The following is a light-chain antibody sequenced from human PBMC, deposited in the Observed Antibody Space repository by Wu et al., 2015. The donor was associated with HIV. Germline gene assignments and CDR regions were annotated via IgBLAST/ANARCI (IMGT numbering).Light chain of an antibody. V-gene: IGKV1-39*01. CDR3: QVAVS. CDR2: DTS. Sequence: DTQVTQSPSALSASVEDTVTISCRTRQSIGIFLNWYQQRPGEAPNLLIYDTSNLRGGVPSRFSGSRSGTNFTLTISSLRPEDFASYYCQVAVSFGQGTKLDI. CDR1: QSIGIF. J-gene: IGKJ2*03.